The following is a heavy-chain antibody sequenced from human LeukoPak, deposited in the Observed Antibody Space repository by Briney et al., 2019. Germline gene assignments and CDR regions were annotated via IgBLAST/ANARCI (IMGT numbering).Heavy chain of an antibody. Sequence: GGSLRLSCAASGFTFSNYAMTWVRQAPGKGLEWVSVISGSGGVTYYADSVKGRFTISRDNSKNTLYLQMNSLRAEDTAVYYCAKDQTTVISPFDYWGQGTLVTVSS. CDR3: AKDQTTVISPFDY. CDR1: GFTFSNYA. V-gene: IGHV3-23*01. J-gene: IGHJ4*02. D-gene: IGHD4-23*01. CDR2: ISGSGGVT.